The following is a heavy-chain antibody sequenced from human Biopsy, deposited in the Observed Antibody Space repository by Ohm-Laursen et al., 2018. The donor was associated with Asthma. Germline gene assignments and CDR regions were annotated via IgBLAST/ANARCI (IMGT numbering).Heavy chain of an antibody. CDR1: GFTFGDYW. D-gene: IGHD6-6*01. CDR3: ARGDWYGSASNGY. V-gene: IGHV3-30*03. J-gene: IGHJ4*01. Sequence: SLRLSCSASGFTFGDYWMSWVRQVPGKGLEWVAVLSYNGNNKYYADSVRGRFTISRDNSENTLYLQMNSLRVEDTAVYYCARGDWYGSASNGYWGQEPWSPSPQ. CDR2: LSYNGNNK.